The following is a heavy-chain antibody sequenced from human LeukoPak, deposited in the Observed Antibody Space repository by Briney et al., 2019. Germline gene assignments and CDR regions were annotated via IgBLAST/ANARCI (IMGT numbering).Heavy chain of an antibody. Sequence: PGQSLRLSCAASGFTFSSYSMSCVRQAPGKGLEWVAAISGSGGSTYYADSVKGRFTISRDNSKNTRYLQMNSLRAEDTAVYYCASHHYYDSSGLDDYFDYWGQGTLVTVSS. D-gene: IGHD3-22*01. CDR1: GFTFSSYS. V-gene: IGHV3-23*01. J-gene: IGHJ4*02. CDR3: ASHHYYDSSGLDDYFDY. CDR2: ISGSGGST.